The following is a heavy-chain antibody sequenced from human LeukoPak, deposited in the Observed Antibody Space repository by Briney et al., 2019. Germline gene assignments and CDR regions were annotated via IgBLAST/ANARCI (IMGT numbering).Heavy chain of an antibody. CDR1: GYTFTGYY. J-gene: IGHJ4*02. V-gene: IGHV1-2*02. CDR3: AREISGYSDY. Sequence: ASVKVSCKASGYTFTGYYMHWVRQAPGQGLEWMGWINANSGDTKYAQKFQGKVTMTRDTSISTAYMELSRLRSNDTAMYYCAREISGYSDYWGQGTLVTVSS. D-gene: IGHD3-22*01. CDR2: INANSGDT.